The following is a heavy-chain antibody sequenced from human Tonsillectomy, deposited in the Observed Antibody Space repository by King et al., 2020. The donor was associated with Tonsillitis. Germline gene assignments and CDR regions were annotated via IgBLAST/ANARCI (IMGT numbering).Heavy chain of an antibody. V-gene: IGHV5-51*01. D-gene: IGHD6-19*01. Sequence: EVQLVQSGAEGKKPGESLKISCKGFGYSFNNYWIAWVRQMPGKGLEWMGIIYPGDSDTRYSPSFQGQVTISADKSSNTAYLQWSSLKASDTAMYYCARRPAGFREGVYWGQGTLVTVSA. CDR3: ARRPAGFREGVY. J-gene: IGHJ4*02. CDR2: IYPGDSDT. CDR1: GYSFNNYW.